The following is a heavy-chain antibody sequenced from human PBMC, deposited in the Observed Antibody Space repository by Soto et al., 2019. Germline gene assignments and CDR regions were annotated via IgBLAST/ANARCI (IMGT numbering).Heavy chain of an antibody. CDR2: IRSKTNSYAT. D-gene: IGHD6-19*01. Sequence: PGGSLRLSCAASGFTFGGSAMHWVRQASEKGLEWVGHIRSKTNSYATAYAESVKGRFTISRDDSMNTAYLQMNSLKTEDTAVYFCTRQTDAVQWLVVPTDYNFDYWGQGTLVTVSS. J-gene: IGHJ4*02. CDR3: TRQTDAVQWLVVPTDYNFDY. CDR1: GFTFGGSA. V-gene: IGHV3-73*01.